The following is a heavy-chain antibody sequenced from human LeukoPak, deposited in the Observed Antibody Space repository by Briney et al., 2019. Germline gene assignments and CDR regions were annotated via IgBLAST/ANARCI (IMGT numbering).Heavy chain of an antibody. CDR1: GYTFTSYY. D-gene: IGHD3-16*01. J-gene: IGHJ5*02. CDR2: INPSGGST. V-gene: IGHV1-46*01. CDR3: ARAGVITSPSNWFDP. Sequence: ASVKVSCKASGYTFTSYYMHWVRQAPGQGLEWMGIINPSGGSTSYAQKFQDRVTMTRDTSTSTVYMELSSLRSEDTAVYYCARAGVITSPSNWFDPWGQGTLVTVSS.